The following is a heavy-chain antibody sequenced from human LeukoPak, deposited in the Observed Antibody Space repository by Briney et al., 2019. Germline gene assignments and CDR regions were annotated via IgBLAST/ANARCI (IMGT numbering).Heavy chain of an antibody. V-gene: IGHV3-11*01. D-gene: IGHD2-2*02. CDR2: ISSSGSTI. Sequence: GGSLRLSCAASGFTFSDYYMSWTRQAPGKGLEWVSYISSSGSTIYYADSVKGRFTISRDNAKNSLYLQMNGLRAEDTAVYYCAREDIVVVPAAISLQNWFDPWGQGTLVTVSS. CDR1: GFTFSDYY. CDR3: AREDIVVVPAAISLQNWFDP. J-gene: IGHJ5*02.